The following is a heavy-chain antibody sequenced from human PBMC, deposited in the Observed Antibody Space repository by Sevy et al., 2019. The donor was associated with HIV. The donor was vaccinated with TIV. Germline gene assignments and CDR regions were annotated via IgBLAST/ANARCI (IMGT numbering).Heavy chain of an antibody. Sequence: GGSLRLSCAASGFTFDDYAMHWVRQAPGKGLEWVSGISWNSASIDYADSVKGRFTISRDNAKRYLYLQMKSLRADDTALYYCAKDRHDGYCTNGVCFNFDNWGQGTLVTVSS. D-gene: IGHD2-8*01. J-gene: IGHJ4*01. CDR1: GFTFDDYA. V-gene: IGHV3-9*01. CDR2: ISWNSASI. CDR3: AKDRHDGYCTNGVCFNFDN.